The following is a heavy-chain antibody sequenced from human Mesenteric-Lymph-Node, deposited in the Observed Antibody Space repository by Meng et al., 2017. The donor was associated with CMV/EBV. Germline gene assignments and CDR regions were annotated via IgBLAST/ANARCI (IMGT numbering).Heavy chain of an antibody. V-gene: IGHV3-48*03. CDR1: GFTFSRYE. Sequence: GESLKISCAASGFTFSRYEMNWVRQAPGKGLEWVSYISSSGTTVYYADSVKGRFTLSRDNDKNSLYLQMNSLRAEDTAAYYCARERGGLCSSTNCQKTFDYWGQGTVATVSS. CDR3: ARERGGLCSSTNCQKTFDY. D-gene: IGHD2-2*01. CDR2: ISSSGTTV. J-gene: IGHJ4*02.